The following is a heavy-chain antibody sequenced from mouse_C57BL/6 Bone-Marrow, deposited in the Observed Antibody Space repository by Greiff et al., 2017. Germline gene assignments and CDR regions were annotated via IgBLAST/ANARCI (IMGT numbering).Heavy chain of an antibody. V-gene: IGHV1-26*01. D-gene: IGHD2-5*01. Sequence: VQLQQSGPELVKPGASVKISCKASGYTFTDYYMNWVKQSHGKSLEWIGDINPNNGGTSYNQKFKGKATLTVDKYSSTAYMELRSPTSKDSAVYYCASQTAYYSNLYAMDYWGQGTSVTVSS. CDR3: ASQTAYYSNLYAMDY. CDR2: INPNNGGT. J-gene: IGHJ4*01. CDR1: GYTFTDYY.